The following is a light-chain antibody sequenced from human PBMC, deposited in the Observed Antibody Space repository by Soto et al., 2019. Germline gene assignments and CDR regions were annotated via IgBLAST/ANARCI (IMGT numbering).Light chain of an antibody. CDR2: DVS. V-gene: IGLV2-14*01. CDR1: SSDVGGYNY. J-gene: IGLJ2*01. Sequence: QSALTQPASVSGSPGQSITISCTGTSSDVGGYNYVSWYQQHPGKAPKLMIYDVSNRTLGVANRFSGSKSGNTASLTISGLQAGDESDYYCSSYTSSSTLVVFGGGTKVTVL. CDR3: SSYTSSSTLVV.